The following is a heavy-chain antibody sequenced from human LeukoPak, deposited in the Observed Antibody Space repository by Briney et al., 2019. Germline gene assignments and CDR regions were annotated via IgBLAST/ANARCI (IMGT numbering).Heavy chain of an antibody. CDR3: ARQVRDSSPGLYFDY. V-gene: IGHV4-30-2*03. CDR2: IYYSGST. CDR1: GGSISSGGYS. D-gene: IGHD3-22*01. Sequence: PSETLSLTCAVSGGSISSGGYSWSWIRQPPGKGLEWIGYIYYSGSTYYNPSLKSRVTISVDTSKNQFSLKLSSVTAADTAVYYCARQVRDSSPGLYFDYWGQGTLVTVSS. J-gene: IGHJ4*02.